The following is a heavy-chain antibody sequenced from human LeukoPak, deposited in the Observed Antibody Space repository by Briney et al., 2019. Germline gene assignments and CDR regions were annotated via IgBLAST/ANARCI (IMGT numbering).Heavy chain of an antibody. CDR1: GGSISSSSYY. J-gene: IGHJ5*02. Sequence: SETLSLTCTVSGGSISSSSYYRGWIRQPPGKGLEWIGSIYYSGSTYYNPSLKSRVTISVDTSKNQFSLKLSSVTAADTAVYYSARNEELDYAILTGYYTGWFDPWGQGTLVTVSS. CDR3: ARNEELDYAILTGYYTGWFDP. CDR2: IYYSGST. V-gene: IGHV4-39*07. D-gene: IGHD3-9*01.